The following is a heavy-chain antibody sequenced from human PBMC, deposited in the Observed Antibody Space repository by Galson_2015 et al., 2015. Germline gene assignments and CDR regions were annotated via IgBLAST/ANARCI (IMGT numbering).Heavy chain of an antibody. V-gene: IGHV3-53*01. Sequence: SLRLSCAASGFTVSSNYMSWVRQAPGKGLEWVSVIYSGGSTYYADSVKGRFTISRDNSKNTLYLQMNSLRAEDTAVYYCARDLGCSSTSCLAGTDVWGQGTTVTVSS. CDR2: IYSGGST. J-gene: IGHJ6*02. CDR3: ARDLGCSSTSCLAGTDV. CDR1: GFTVSSNY. D-gene: IGHD2-2*01.